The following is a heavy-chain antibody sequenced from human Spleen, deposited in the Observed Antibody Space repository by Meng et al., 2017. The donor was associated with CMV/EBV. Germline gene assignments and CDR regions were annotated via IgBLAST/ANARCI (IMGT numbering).Heavy chain of an antibody. CDR3: AKDEGTTGTTGWFDP. D-gene: IGHD1-1*01. CDR2: ISSGGGST. V-gene: IGHV3-23*01. J-gene: IGHJ5*02. Sequence: SGSTFSSYAMSWVRQAPGKGLEWVSAISSGGGSTYYADSVKGRFTISRDKSKNTLYLQMNSLRVEDTAVYYCAKDEGTTGTTGWFDPWGQGTLVTVSS. CDR1: GSTFSSYA.